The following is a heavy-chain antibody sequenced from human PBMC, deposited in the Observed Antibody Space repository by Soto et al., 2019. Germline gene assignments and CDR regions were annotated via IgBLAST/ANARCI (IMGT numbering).Heavy chain of an antibody. CDR3: ASGMTTVTREWFDP. CDR2: ISGSGATT. D-gene: IGHD4-4*01. J-gene: IGHJ5*02. CDR1: GFTFSNFA. Sequence: EVQLLESGGGLVQPGGSLRLSCAASGFTFSNFAMSWVRQAPGGGLQWVSSISGSGATTYYGNSVKGRFTISRDNSKNTLSLQMNSLRAEDSALYYCASGMTTVTREWFDPWGQGTLVTVSS. V-gene: IGHV3-23*01.